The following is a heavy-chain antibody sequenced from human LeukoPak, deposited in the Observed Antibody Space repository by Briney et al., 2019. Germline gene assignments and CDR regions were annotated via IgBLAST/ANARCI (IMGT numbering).Heavy chain of an antibody. CDR1: GGSIGSYY. D-gene: IGHD2-2*01. Sequence: SETLSLTCTVSGGSIGSYYWSWIRQPPGKGLEWIGYNYYSGSTNYNPSLKSRVTISIDTSKNQFSLKLSSVTAADTAVYYCARRDCSSASCSFDYWGQGTLVTVSS. J-gene: IGHJ4*02. CDR2: NYYSGST. V-gene: IGHV4-59*01. CDR3: ARRDCSSASCSFDY.